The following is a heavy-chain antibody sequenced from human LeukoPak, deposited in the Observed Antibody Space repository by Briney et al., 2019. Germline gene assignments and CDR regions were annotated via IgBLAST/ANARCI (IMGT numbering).Heavy chain of an antibody. V-gene: IGHV3-23*01. J-gene: IGHJ4*02. D-gene: IGHD2-8*01. Sequence: GVSLRLSCAASGFTFSSYAVSWVRQAPGKGLEWVSGISGSGGSTYSADSVKGRSTISRDNSKNTLYLQMNSLRAEDTALYYCAKDRSCTNDICHGDFDYWGQGTLVTVSS. CDR3: AKDRSCTNDICHGDFDY. CDR2: ISGSGGST. CDR1: GFTFSSYA.